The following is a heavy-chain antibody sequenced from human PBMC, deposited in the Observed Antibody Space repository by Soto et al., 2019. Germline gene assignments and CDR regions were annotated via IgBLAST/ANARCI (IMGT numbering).Heavy chain of an antibody. Sequence: QVQLVQSGAEVNKPGASVKVSCKASGYTFTSYGISWVRQDPGQGLEWMGWISIYNGNTNYAQKLQGRVTMTTDKSTSTAYMELRSLISDDTAVYYCARDVRSHDYGHYYYGMDVWCQGTTVTVSS. CDR3: ARDVRSHDYGHYYYGMDV. CDR2: ISIYNGNT. V-gene: IGHV1-18*01. D-gene: IGHD4-17*01. J-gene: IGHJ6*02. CDR1: GYTFTSYG.